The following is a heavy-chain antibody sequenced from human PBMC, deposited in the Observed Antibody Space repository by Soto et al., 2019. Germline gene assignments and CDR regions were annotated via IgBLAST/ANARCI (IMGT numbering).Heavy chain of an antibody. J-gene: IGHJ3*02. D-gene: IGHD3-10*01. V-gene: IGHV4-61*01. Sequence: QVQLQESGPGLVKPSETLSLTCTVSGGSVSSGSYYWSWIRQPPGKGLEWIGYIYYSGSTNYNPSLKSRITISVGTSKNQVSVQLSSVAAADAAVYYCAGGGDWLGGGVADAFDIWGQGTMVTVSS. CDR2: IYYSGST. CDR1: GGSVSSGSYY. CDR3: AGGGDWLGGGVADAFDI.